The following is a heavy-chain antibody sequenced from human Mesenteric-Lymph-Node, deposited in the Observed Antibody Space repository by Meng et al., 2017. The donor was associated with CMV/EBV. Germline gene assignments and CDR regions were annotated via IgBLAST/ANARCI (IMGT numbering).Heavy chain of an antibody. V-gene: IGHV3-21*01. Sequence: GESLKISCAASGFTFRVFTMHWVRQAPGKGLEWVSSISIRSDYLHYADSVRGRFTISRDSAKNSLSLQMNSLRAEDTAVYYCAREGLCAGPSCRAFDIWGHGTLVTVSS. CDR1: GFTFRVFT. J-gene: IGHJ3*02. CDR2: ISIRSDYL. CDR3: AREGLCAGPSCRAFDI. D-gene: IGHD2-2*01.